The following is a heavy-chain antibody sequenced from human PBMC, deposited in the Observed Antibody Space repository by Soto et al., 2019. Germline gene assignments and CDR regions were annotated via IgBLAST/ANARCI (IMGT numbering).Heavy chain of an antibody. J-gene: IGHJ4*02. Sequence: SESLSLSCPVSGCSMSSFYWSWIRQPAGKGLEWIGRIYSGGRNNYNPSLKSRVTMSVDTSKNQFSLRLSSVTAADTAMYYCARGSSRWDYWGQGTLVTVSS. CDR2: IYSGGRN. CDR3: ARGSSRWDY. D-gene: IGHD6-13*01. CDR1: GCSMSSFY. V-gene: IGHV4-4*07.